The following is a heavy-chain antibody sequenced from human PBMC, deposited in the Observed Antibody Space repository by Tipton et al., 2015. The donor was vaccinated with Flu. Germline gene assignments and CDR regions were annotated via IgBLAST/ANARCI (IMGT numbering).Heavy chain of an antibody. Sequence: QSGAEVKKPGASVKVSCKASGYTFTGYYMHWVRQAPGQGLEWMGWINPNSGGTNYAQKFQGWVTMTRDTSISTAYMELSRLRSDDTAVYYCARLAAAAVANDAFDIWGQGTMVTVSS. D-gene: IGHD6-13*01. CDR2: INPNSGGT. V-gene: IGHV1-2*04. CDR3: ARLAAAAVANDAFDI. J-gene: IGHJ3*02. CDR1: GYTFTGYY.